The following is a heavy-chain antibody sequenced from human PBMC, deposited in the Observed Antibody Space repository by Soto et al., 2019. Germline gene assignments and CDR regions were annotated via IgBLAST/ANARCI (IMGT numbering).Heavy chain of an antibody. CDR2: IYYGGST. V-gene: IGHV4-39*01. J-gene: IGHJ5*02. CDR3: ASPGWSYGGWFDP. CDR1: GGSVSSGSYY. Sequence: HLQLQESGPGLVKPSETLSLTCTVSGGSVSSGSYYWGWIRQPPGKGLEWIATIYYGGSTYYNPSLNSRVAIVVDTTKNQFAPRVDSVTAGDTAVYYFASPGWSYGGWFDPWGQGTLVTVSS. D-gene: IGHD3-10*01.